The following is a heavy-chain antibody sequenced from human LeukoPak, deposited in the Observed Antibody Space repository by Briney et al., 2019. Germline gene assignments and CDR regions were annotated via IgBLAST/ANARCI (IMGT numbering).Heavy chain of an antibody. Sequence: GGSLRLSCAASGFTFSSYSMNWVRQAPGKGLEWVSYISSSSSTIYYADSVKGRFTISRDNAKNSLYLQMNSLRAEDTAVYYCARARGRARYAFDIWGQGTMVTVSS. CDR3: ARARGRARYAFDI. CDR1: GFTFSSYS. J-gene: IGHJ3*02. CDR2: ISSSSSTI. D-gene: IGHD6-6*01. V-gene: IGHV3-48*01.